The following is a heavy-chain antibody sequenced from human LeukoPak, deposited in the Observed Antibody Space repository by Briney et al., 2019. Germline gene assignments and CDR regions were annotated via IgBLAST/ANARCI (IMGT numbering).Heavy chain of an antibody. V-gene: IGHV3-23*01. J-gene: IGHJ5*02. Sequence: GGSLRLSCAASGFTFSSYAMSWVRQAPGKGLEWVSTISGSGATTYFADSVKGRFTFSRDNSKSTLVLQMNSLRAEDTAVYYCAKASETSGGSCYRSLGSWGQGILVTVSS. CDR2: ISGSGATT. CDR3: AKASETSGGSCYRSLGS. D-gene: IGHD2-15*01. CDR1: GFTFSSYA.